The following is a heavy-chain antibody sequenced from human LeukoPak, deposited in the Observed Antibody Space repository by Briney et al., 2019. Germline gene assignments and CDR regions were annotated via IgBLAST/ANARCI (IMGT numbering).Heavy chain of an antibody. Sequence: PGGTLRLSCVASGFTFSHYWMSWVRQPPAEGLEWVANIKEDGSDKYYVDSVKGRFTISRDNAKNSLFLQMNSLRAEDTAVYYCARAHGAFEIWGQGTMVTVSS. CDR2: IKEDGSDK. V-gene: IGHV3-7*01. CDR1: GFTFSHYW. CDR3: ARAHGAFEI. J-gene: IGHJ3*02.